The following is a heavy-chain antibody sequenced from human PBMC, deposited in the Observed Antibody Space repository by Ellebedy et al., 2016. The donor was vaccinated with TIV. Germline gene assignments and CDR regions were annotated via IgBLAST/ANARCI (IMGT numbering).Heavy chain of an antibody. CDR1: GGSFSGYY. CDR2: INHSGST. Sequence: SETLSLTXAVYGGSFSGYYWSWIRQPPGKGLEWIGEINHSGSTNYNPSLKSRVTISVDTSKNQFSLKLSSVTAADTAVYYCARSWGGTGIAAFDYWGQGTLVTVSS. J-gene: IGHJ4*02. V-gene: IGHV4-34*01. D-gene: IGHD6-13*01. CDR3: ARSWGGTGIAAFDY.